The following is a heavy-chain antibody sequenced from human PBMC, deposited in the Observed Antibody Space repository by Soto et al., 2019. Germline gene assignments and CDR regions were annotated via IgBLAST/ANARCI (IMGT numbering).Heavy chain of an antibody. Sequence: EVQLVESGGGLVQPGGSLRLSCAASGFTFSRYWMNWVRQAPGKGLVWVSRIISDGSSTSYADSVKGRFTISRDNAKNTLYLQMNSLRDEDTAVYYCVRTSLVVAAATREDYWGQGTLVTVSS. CDR1: GFTFSRYW. CDR3: VRTSLVVAAATREDY. V-gene: IGHV3-74*01. CDR2: IISDGSST. J-gene: IGHJ4*02. D-gene: IGHD2-15*01.